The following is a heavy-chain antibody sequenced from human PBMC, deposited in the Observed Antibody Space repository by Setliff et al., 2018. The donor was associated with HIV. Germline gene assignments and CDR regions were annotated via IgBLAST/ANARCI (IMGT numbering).Heavy chain of an antibody. CDR3: AREEGTKGAFDI. Sequence: GGSLRLSCAASRFTFSDYTMHWVRQAPGKGLEWVASISYDGTDKYYTDSMKGRFTISRDNSKNTLYLQMDGLRAEDTAVYYCAREEGTKGAFDIWGQGTKVTVSS. J-gene: IGHJ3*02. D-gene: IGHD1-1*01. CDR1: RFTFSDYT. V-gene: IGHV3-30-3*01. CDR2: ISYDGTDK.